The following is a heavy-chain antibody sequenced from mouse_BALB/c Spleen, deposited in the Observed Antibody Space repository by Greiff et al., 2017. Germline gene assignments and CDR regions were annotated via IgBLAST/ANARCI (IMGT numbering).Heavy chain of an antibody. D-gene: IGHD4-1*01. V-gene: IGHV2-9-2*01. J-gene: IGHJ2*01. CDR3: VRCLTGKTFDY. Sequence: QVQLKESGPGLVAPSQSLSITCTVSGFSLTSYDISWIRQPPGKGLEWLGVIWTGGGTNYNSAFMSRLSISKDNSKSQVFLKMNSLQTDDTAIYYCVRCLTGKTFDYWGQGTTLTVSS. CDR2: IWTGGGT. CDR1: GFSLTSYD.